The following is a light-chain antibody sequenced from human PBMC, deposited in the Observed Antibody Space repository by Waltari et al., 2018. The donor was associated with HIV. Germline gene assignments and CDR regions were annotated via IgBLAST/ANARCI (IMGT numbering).Light chain of an antibody. V-gene: IGLV2-8*01. CDR2: DVI. J-gene: IGLJ2*01. CDR1: SSDVGGYNY. CDR3: SSHAGSKVV. Sequence: QSALTPPPSASGSPGPSVTLSCTGTSSDVGGYNYVSWHQQHPGKAPKLMIYDVIKRPSGVPDRFSGSKSGNTASLTVSGLQPEDEADYYCSSHAGSKVVFGGGTRLTVL.